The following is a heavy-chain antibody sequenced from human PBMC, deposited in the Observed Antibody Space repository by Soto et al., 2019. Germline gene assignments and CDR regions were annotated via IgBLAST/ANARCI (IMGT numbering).Heavy chain of an antibody. CDR3: ASRGFGELFYNWFDP. V-gene: IGHV4-30-4*01. CDR1: GGSISSGDYY. Sequence: QVQLQESGPGLVKPSQTLSLTCTVSGGSISSGDYYWSWIRQPPGKGLEWIGYIYYSGSTYYNPSLKSRVTISVDTSKNQFSLKLSSVTAADTAVYYCASRGFGELFYNWFDPWGQGTLVTVSS. J-gene: IGHJ5*02. D-gene: IGHD3-10*01. CDR2: IYYSGST.